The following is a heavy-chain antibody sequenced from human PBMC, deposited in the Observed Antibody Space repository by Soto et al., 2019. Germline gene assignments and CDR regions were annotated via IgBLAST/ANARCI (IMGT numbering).Heavy chain of an antibody. CDR3: ARDSYYDFWSGYYS. CDR1: GGSISSGGYY. J-gene: IGHJ4*02. D-gene: IGHD3-3*01. Sequence: SETLSLTCTVSGGSISSGGYYWSWIRQHPGKGLEWIGYIYYTGSTYYNPSLKSRLTISVDTSKNQFSLKLSSVTAADTAVYYCARDSYYDFWSGYYSWGQGTLVTVS. CDR2: IYYTGST. V-gene: IGHV4-31*03.